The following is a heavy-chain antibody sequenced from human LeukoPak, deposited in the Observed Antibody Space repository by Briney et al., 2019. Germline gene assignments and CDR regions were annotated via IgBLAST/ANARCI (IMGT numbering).Heavy chain of an antibody. Sequence: GGSLRLSCAASGFTVSSNYMTWVRQAPGKGLEWASVIYSGGSTYYADSVKGRFTISRDNSKNTLFLQMNSLRAEDTAVYYCARNFALDYWGQGTLVTVS. J-gene: IGHJ4*02. CDR1: GFTVSSNY. V-gene: IGHV3-53*01. CDR2: IYSGGST. CDR3: ARNFALDY.